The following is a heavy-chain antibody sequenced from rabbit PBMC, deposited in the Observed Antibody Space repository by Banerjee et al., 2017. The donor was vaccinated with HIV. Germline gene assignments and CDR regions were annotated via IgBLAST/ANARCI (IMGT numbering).Heavy chain of an antibody. CDR3: ARDIGTSFSTYGMDL. Sequence: QSLEESGGDLVKPGASLTLTCIASGVSFSGNSYMCWVRQAPGKGLEWIACIDTGGSGFTYFASWATGRFTISKTSSTTVTLQMTSLTVADTATYFCARDIGTSFSTYGMDLWGPGTLVTVS. CDR2: IDTGGSGFT. D-gene: IGHD8-1*01. V-gene: IGHV1S40*01. CDR1: GVSFSGNSY. J-gene: IGHJ6*01.